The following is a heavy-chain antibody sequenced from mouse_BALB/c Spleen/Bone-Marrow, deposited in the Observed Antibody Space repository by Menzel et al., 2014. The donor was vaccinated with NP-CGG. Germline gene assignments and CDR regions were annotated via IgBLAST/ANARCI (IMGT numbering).Heavy chain of an antibody. CDR3: ARSSTMYWYFDV. CDR2: INSDGGST. V-gene: IGHV5-2*01. CDR1: EYEFXSHD. D-gene: IGHD2-1*01. J-gene: IGHJ1*01. Sequence: DVQLQESGGGLVQPGESLKLSCESTEYEFXSHDMSWVRKTPEKRLELVAAINSDGGSTYYPDTMERRFIIFRDNTKKTLYLQMSSLRSEDTALYYCARSSTMYWYFDVWGAGTTVTVSS.